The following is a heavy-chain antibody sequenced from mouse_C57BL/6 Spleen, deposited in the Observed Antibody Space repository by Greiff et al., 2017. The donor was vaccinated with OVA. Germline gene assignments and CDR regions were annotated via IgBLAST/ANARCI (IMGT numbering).Heavy chain of an antibody. V-gene: IGHV1-53*01. Sequence: VQLQQPGTELVKPGASVKLSCKASGYTFTSYWMHWVKQRPGHGLEWIGNINPSNGGTNYNEKFKSKATLTVDKSSSTAYMQLSSLTSEDSAVYYCARSLYDGYPFAYWGQGTLVTVSA. CDR3: ARSLYDGYPFAY. CDR1: GYTFTSYW. J-gene: IGHJ3*01. CDR2: INPSNGGT. D-gene: IGHD2-3*01.